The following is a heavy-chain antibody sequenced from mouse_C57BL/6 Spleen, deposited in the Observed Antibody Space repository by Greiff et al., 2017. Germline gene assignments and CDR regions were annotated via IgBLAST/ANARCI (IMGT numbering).Heavy chain of an antibody. Sequence: QVQLQQSGAELARPGASVKLSCKASGYTFTSYGISWVKQRTGQGLEWIGEIYPRSGNTYYNEKFKGKATLTADKSSSTAYMALRSLTSEDSAVYFCARSGTGGGLYYYDYWGQGTTLTVAS. J-gene: IGHJ2*01. CDR2: IYPRSGNT. V-gene: IGHV1-81*01. D-gene: IGHD4-1*01. CDR3: ARSGTGGGLYYYDY. CDR1: GYTFTSYG.